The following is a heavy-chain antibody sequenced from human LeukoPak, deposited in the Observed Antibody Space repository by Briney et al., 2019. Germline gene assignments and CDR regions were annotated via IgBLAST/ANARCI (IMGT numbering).Heavy chain of an antibody. Sequence: GASVKVSCKASGYTFTSYGISWVRQAPGQGLEWMGWISAYNGNTNYAQKLQGRVTITADKSTSTAYMELSSLRSEDTAVYYCARNRGLGNSGYDLSVVYWGQGTLVTVSS. D-gene: IGHD5-12*01. CDR1: GYTFTSYG. J-gene: IGHJ4*02. CDR2: ISAYNGNT. V-gene: IGHV1-18*01. CDR3: ARNRGLGNSGYDLSVVY.